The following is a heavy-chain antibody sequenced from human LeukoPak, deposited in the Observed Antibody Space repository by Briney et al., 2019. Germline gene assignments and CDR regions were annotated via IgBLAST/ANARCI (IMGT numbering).Heavy chain of an antibody. CDR2: ISYDGSDK. J-gene: IGHJ4*02. Sequence: PGGSLRLSCAASGFTFSSYAMHWVRQAPGKGLEWVAVISYDGSDKYYADSVKGRFTISRDNSKNTLYLQMNSLRAEDTAVYYCARGLEWLVGVEDFDYWGQGTLVTVSS. CDR1: GFTFSSYA. D-gene: IGHD6-19*01. V-gene: IGHV3-30-3*01. CDR3: ARGLEWLVGVEDFDY.